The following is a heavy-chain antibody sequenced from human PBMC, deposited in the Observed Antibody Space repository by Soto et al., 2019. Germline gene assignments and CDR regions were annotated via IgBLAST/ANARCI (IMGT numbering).Heavy chain of an antibody. V-gene: IGHV1-46*01. Sequence: ASVKVSCKASGYTFTSYYMHWVRQAPGQGLEWMGIINPSGGSTSYAQKFQGRVTMTRDTSTSTVYMELSSLRSEDTAVYYCARNIVVVVAATPAEHWFDPWGQGTRVTVS. D-gene: IGHD2-15*01. CDR2: INPSGGST. J-gene: IGHJ5*02. CDR3: ARNIVVVVAATPAEHWFDP. CDR1: GYTFTSYY.